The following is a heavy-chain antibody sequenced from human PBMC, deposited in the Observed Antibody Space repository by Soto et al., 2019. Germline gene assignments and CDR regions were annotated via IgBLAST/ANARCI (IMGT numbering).Heavy chain of an antibody. D-gene: IGHD6-6*01. CDR2: IYSGGST. V-gene: IGHV3-53*01. J-gene: IGHJ4*02. CDR1: GFTVSSNY. Sequence: EVQLVESGGGLIQPGGSLRLSCAASGFTVSSNYMSWVRQAPGKGLEWVSVIYSGGSTYYADSVKGRFTISRDNSKNTLYLQMNGLRAEDTAVYYCARSGTPWYSSSGYYFDFWGQGTLVTVSS. CDR3: ARSGTPWYSSSGYYFDF.